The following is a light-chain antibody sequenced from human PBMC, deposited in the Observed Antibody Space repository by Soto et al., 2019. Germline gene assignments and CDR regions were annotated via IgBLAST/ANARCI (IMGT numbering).Light chain of an antibody. CDR1: QSIFNY. CDR2: AVS. J-gene: IGKJ2*01. CDR3: QQTYSELVYT. V-gene: IGKV1-39*01. Sequence: DIQVTQSPSSLSASVGDRVAITCRSSQSIFNYLNWYQQKPGKAPEVLIYAVSSLQIGVPSRFAGSGSGTDFTLTITDLRPEDSATYYCQQTYSELVYTFGRGTKVDIK.